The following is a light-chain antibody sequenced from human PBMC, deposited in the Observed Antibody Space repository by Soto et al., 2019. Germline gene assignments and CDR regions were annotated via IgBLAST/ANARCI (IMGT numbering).Light chain of an antibody. Sequence: ESVLTESPGTLSFSRGERATLSCRASQTVSSSFLAWYQQTPGQAPRLLIYAASSRATGIPDRFSGSGSGTDFTLTISRLEPEDFAVYYCQQYGNSPQTFGQGTKVDIK. V-gene: IGKV3-20*01. CDR2: AAS. CDR1: QTVSSSF. CDR3: QQYGNSPQT. J-gene: IGKJ1*01.